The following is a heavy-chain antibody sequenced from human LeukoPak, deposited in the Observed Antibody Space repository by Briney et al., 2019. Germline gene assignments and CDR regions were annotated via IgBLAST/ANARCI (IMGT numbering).Heavy chain of an antibody. CDR1: GFTFSSYE. CDR3: ATWSTIAWQDFDY. J-gene: IGHJ4*02. Sequence: GGSLRLSCVASGFTFSSYEVNWVRQAPGKGLEWISYISSSGATIYYADSVKGRFTISRDNAKNSLYLQMNTLRAEDTALYYCATWSTIAWQDFDYWGQGTLVTAAS. V-gene: IGHV3-48*03. CDR2: ISSSGATI. D-gene: IGHD2/OR15-2a*01.